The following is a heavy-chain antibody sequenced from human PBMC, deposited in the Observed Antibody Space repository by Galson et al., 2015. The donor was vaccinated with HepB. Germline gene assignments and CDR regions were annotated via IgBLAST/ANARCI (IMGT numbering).Heavy chain of an antibody. V-gene: IGHV3-23*01. Sequence: SLRLSCAASGFTFSSYAMSWVRQAPGKGLEWVSAISGSGGSTYYADSVKGRFTISRDNSKNTLYLQMNSLRAEDTAVYYCAKEPPPPSVDIVVVRHFDYWGQGTLVTVSS. D-gene: IGHD2-2*01. CDR2: ISGSGGST. CDR3: AKEPPPPSVDIVVVRHFDY. CDR1: GFTFSSYA. J-gene: IGHJ4*02.